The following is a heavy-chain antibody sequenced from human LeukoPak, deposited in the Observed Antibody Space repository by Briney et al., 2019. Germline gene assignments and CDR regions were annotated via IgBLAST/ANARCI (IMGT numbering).Heavy chain of an antibody. Sequence: PSETLSLTCALYGGSFGGYYWSWIRQPPGKGLEWIGEINDSGSTNYIPSLKSRVTISVDRSKNQFSLWLSSVTGADTAVYYCAREVPTVVTGVNWFDPWGQGTLVTVSS. D-gene: IGHD4-23*01. CDR1: GGSFGGYY. CDR2: INDSGST. CDR3: AREVPTVVTGVNWFDP. V-gene: IGHV4-34*01. J-gene: IGHJ5*02.